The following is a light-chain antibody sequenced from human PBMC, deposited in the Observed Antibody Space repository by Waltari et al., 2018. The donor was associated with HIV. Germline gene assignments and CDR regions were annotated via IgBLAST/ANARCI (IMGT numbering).Light chain of an antibody. CDR3: HQNYGWPLT. CDR1: QSISSD. V-gene: IGKV3-15*01. CDR2: DAS. Sequence: EIVMTQSPATLSVSPGETVTLSCRASQSISSDLAWYQQKPGQPPGLLIYDASTRANDIAARFSGSGSGTDFTLTISSLQSEDYAIYYCHQNYGWPLTFGGGTKVEVK. J-gene: IGKJ4*01.